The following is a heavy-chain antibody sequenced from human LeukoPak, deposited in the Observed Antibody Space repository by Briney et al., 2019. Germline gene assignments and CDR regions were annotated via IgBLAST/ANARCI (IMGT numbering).Heavy chain of an antibody. CDR3: ARGDYYDSSGYYFPDAFDI. CDR2: IWYVGSNK. J-gene: IGHJ3*02. CDR1: GFTFSSYG. D-gene: IGHD3-22*01. Sequence: PGRSLRLSCAPSGFTFSSYGMHWVRPAPDKGLGRVAGIWYVGSNKYYVGSVQGRFTISRDNSKNTLYLQMRSLRAEDTAVYYCARGDYYDSSGYYFPDAFDIWGQGTMVTVSS. V-gene: IGHV3-33*01.